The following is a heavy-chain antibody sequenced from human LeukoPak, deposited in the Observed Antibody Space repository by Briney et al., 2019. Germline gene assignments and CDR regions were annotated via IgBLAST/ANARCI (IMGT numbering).Heavy chain of an antibody. J-gene: IGHJ6*03. V-gene: IGHV4-61*02. D-gene: IGHD3-22*01. CDR1: GGSISSSTYY. CDR3: VRVIGAPNYYYYMDV. CDR2: IYTSGST. Sequence: PSETLSLTCTVSGGSISSSTYYWSWIRQPAGKGLEWIGRIYTSGSTNYNPSLKSRVTMSVDTSKNQFSLKLSSVTAADTAVYFCVRVIGAPNYYYYMDVWGKGTTVTVSS.